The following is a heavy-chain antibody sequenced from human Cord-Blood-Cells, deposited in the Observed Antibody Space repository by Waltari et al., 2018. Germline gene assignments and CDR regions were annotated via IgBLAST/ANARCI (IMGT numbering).Heavy chain of an antibody. V-gene: IGHV1-8*03. CDR2: RNPDRGSK. Sequence: QVQLVQSGAEVKKPGASVKVSCKASGYTFTSYDINWVRQATGQGLEWMGWRNPDRGSKCGEQKDQGRVSSTRYTAMSTADRERSGLRSKDTAVYYGGRGRRWGSITAGLDCWGKGTLVTVSS. CDR3: GRGRRWGSITAGLDC. J-gene: IGHJ4*02. D-gene: IGHD3-16*01. CDR1: GYTFTSYD.